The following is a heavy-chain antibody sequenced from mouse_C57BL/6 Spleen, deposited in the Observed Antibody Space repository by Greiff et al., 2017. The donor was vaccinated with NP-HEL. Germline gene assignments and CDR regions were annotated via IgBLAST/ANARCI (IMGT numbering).Heavy chain of an antibody. V-gene: IGHV1-64*01. CDR2: IHPNSGST. CDR1: GYTFTSYW. D-gene: IGHD1-1*01. J-gene: IGHJ2*01. Sequence: VQLQQPGAELVKPGASVKLSCKASGYTFTSYWMHWVKQRPGQGLEWIGMIHPNSGSTNYNEKFKSKATLTVDKSSSTAYMQLSSLTSEDSAVYYCARWDYGSSYGGFYFDYWGQGTTLTVSS. CDR3: ARWDYGSSYGGFYFDY.